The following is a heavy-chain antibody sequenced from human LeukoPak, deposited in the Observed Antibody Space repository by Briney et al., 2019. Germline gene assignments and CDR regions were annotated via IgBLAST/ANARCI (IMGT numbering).Heavy chain of an antibody. CDR2: FSTSGGNI. J-gene: IGHJ4*02. D-gene: IGHD5-12*01. CDR3: AREYSHGFDY. Sequence: GGSLRLSCEASGFTFSTFGMSWVRQAPGKGLEWVSGFSTSGGNIHYVDSVKGRFSISRDNSKSTLYLEMNILRAEDTAFYYCAREYSHGFDYWGQGTLVTVSS. CDR1: GFTFSTFG. V-gene: IGHV3-23*01.